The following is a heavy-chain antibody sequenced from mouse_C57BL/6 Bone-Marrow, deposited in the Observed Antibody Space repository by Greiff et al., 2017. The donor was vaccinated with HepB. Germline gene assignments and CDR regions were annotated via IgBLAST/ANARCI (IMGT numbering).Heavy chain of an antibody. CDR2: ISSGSSTI. Sequence: EVQLQESGGGLVKPGGSLKLSCAASGFTFSDYGMHWVRQAPEKGLEWVAYISSGSSTIYYADTVKGRFTISRDNAKNTLFLQMTSLRSEDTAMYYCARPHYGSKDYAMDYWGQGTSVTVSS. D-gene: IGHD1-1*01. CDR3: ARPHYGSKDYAMDY. J-gene: IGHJ4*01. CDR1: GFTFSDYG. V-gene: IGHV5-17*01.